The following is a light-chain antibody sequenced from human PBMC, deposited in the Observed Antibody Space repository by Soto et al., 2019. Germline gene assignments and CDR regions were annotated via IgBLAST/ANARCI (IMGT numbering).Light chain of an antibody. V-gene: IGKV2-28*01. Sequence: DIVMTQSPLSLPVTPGEPASISCRSSQSLLHSNGYNYLDWYLQKPGQSPQLLIYLGSNRASGVHDRFSGSGSGTDFTLNISRVEAEDVGVYYCLQALQTPWTFGQGTKVEIK. CDR1: QSLLHSNGYNY. CDR3: LQALQTPWT. J-gene: IGKJ1*01. CDR2: LGS.